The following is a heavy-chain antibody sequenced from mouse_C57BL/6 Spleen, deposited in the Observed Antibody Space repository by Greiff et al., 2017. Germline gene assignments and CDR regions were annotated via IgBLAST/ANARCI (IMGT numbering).Heavy chain of an antibody. Sequence: VQLQQSGAELARPGASVKLSCKASGFTFTSYGISWVKQRTGQGLEWIGEIYPRSGNTYYNEKFKGKATLTADKSSSTAYMELRSLTSEDSAVYFCARLDYGSSYWYFDVWGTGTTVTVSS. V-gene: IGHV1-81*01. CDR1: GFTFTSYG. D-gene: IGHD1-1*01. CDR2: IYPRSGNT. CDR3: ARLDYGSSYWYFDV. J-gene: IGHJ1*03.